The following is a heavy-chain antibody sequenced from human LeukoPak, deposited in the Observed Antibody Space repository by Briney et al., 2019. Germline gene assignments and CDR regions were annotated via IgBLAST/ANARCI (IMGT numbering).Heavy chain of an antibody. V-gene: IGHV1-2*06. CDR1: GYTFSGYS. CDR3: ARDASNWSAFDS. Sequence: ASVKVSCKASGYTFSGYSMHWVRQAPGQGLEWMGRIDPNSGVTYYAQKFQGRVTMTSDTSITTAYMELSSLTSDDTATYYCARDASNWSAFDSWGQGTLVIVSS. J-gene: IGHJ5*01. CDR2: IDPNSGVT. D-gene: IGHD1-20*01.